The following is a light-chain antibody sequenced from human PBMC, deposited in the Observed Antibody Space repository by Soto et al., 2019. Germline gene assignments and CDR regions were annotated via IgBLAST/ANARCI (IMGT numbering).Light chain of an antibody. CDR3: QQRGNRPPWT. CDR1: QSVGTY. J-gene: IGKJ1*01. CDR2: DAS. Sequence: EIVLRQSPGTLSLSPGERATLSCRASQSVGTYLAWYQQKPGQAPRLLIYDASNRATGIPARFSGSGSGTDFTLTISSLEPEDFAVYYCQQRGNRPPWTFGQGTKVDIK. V-gene: IGKV3-11*01.